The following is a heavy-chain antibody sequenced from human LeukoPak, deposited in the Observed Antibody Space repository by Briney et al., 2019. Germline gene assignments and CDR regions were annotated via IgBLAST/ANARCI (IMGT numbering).Heavy chain of an antibody. CDR3: AKDGSWGWAQYDH. Sequence: PGGSLRLSCAASGITFSDYYMSWIRQAPGKGLEWVSHISSSGIYTNYADSVKGRFTISRDNAKNSLFLQMNSLRGEDTALYYCAKDGSWGWAQYDHWGQGILVTVSS. J-gene: IGHJ4*02. CDR1: GITFSDYY. V-gene: IGHV3-11*05. D-gene: IGHD5-24*01. CDR2: ISSSGIYT.